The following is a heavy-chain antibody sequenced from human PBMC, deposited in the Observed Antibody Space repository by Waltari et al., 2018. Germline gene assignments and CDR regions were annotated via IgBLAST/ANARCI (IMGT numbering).Heavy chain of an antibody. J-gene: IGHJ4*02. CDR2: INHSGST. CDR1: GFTFSSYS. D-gene: IGHD3-16*01. V-gene: IGHV4-34*01. Sequence: VQLVESGGGLVQPGGSLRLSCAASGFTFSSYSMNWVRQAPGKGLEWIWEINHSGSTNYNPSLKSRVTISVDTSKNQFSLKLSSVTAADTAVYYCARGRGEVVYWGQGTLVTVSS. CDR3: ARGRGEVVY.